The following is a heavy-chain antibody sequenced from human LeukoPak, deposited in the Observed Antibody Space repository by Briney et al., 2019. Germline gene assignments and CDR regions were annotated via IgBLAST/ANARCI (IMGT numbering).Heavy chain of an antibody. D-gene: IGHD3-10*01. CDR2: IYSDGSST. Sequence: GGSLRLSCAASGFTFSNYLMHWVRQAPGKGLVWVSRIYSDGSSTNYADSVKGRVTISRDNAKNTLYLQMNSLRAEDTAVYYCARGSGVNAFDIWGQGTMVTVSS. CDR1: GFTFSNYL. J-gene: IGHJ3*02. CDR3: ARGSGVNAFDI. V-gene: IGHV3-74*01.